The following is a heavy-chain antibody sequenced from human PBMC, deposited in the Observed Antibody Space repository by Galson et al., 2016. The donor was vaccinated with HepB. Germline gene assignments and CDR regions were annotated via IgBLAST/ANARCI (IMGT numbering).Heavy chain of an antibody. CDR2: IDADNGNT. D-gene: IGHD6-13*01. CDR3: ARDYSSSWYDGNVY. J-gene: IGHJ4*02. V-gene: IGHV1-18*01. CDR1: GYTFTRYG. Sequence: QSGAEVKKPGASVTVSCKASGYTFTRYGFSWVRQAPGQGLEWMGRIDADNGNTNYAQKFQGRVTLTTNTPRTTAYLELRSLRSDDTALYYCARDYSSSWYDGNVYWGQGTLVTVSS.